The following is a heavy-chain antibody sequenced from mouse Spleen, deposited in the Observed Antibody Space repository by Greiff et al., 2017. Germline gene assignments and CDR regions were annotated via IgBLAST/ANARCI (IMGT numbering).Heavy chain of an antibody. J-gene: IGHJ2*01. CDR3: AREAYYGNYGDY. V-gene: IGHV1S127*01. D-gene: IGHD2-10*01. CDR1: GYSFTSYW. Sequence: QVQLQQSGPQLVRPGASVKISCKASGYSFTSYWMHWVKQRPGQGLEWIGMIDPSDSETRLNQKFKDKATLTVDKSSSTAYMQLSSPTSEDSAVYYCAREAYYGNYGDYWGQGTTLTVSS. CDR2: IDPSDSET.